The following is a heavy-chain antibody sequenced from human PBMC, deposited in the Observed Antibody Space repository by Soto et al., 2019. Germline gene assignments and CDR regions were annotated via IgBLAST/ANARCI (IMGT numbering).Heavy chain of an antibody. D-gene: IGHD3-3*01. V-gene: IGHV1-18*01. CDR3: ARDGYAYYDFWSGNPGYYFDY. CDR1: GYTFTSYG. CDR2: ISAYNGNT. Sequence: ASVKVSCKASGYTFTSYGISWVRQAPGQGLEWMGWISAYNGNTNYAQKLQGRVTMTTDTSTSTAYMELRSLRYDDTAVYYCARDGYAYYDFWSGNPGYYFDYWGQGTLVTVSS. J-gene: IGHJ4*02.